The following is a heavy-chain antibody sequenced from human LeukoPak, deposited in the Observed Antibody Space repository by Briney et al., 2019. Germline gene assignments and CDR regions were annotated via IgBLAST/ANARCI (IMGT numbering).Heavy chain of an antibody. Sequence: GGSLRLSGAASGLTFSSNWMHWVRQAPGKGLEWVAFIRSDGSNKYYADSVKGRFTISRDNSKNTLYLQMNSLRAEDTALYYCAKDSGWLRWVSFDYWGQGTLVTVSS. J-gene: IGHJ4*02. CDR3: AKDSGWLRWVSFDY. CDR2: IRSDGSNK. D-gene: IGHD5-12*01. CDR1: GLTFSSNW. V-gene: IGHV3-30*02.